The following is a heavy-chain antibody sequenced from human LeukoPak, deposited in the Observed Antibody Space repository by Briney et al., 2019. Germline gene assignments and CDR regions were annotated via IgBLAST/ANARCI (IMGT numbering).Heavy chain of an antibody. V-gene: IGHV3-66*01. Sequence: GGSLRLSLAASGFTVSNNYMSWVRQPPGKGLEWVSVIYSGGNTYYADSVTDRFTISRDNSKNTLYLQMNSLRVEDTAVYYCARAYDWNYLYWGQGTLVTVSS. J-gene: IGHJ4*02. CDR3: ARAYDWNYLY. D-gene: IGHD1-7*01. CDR1: GFTVSNNY. CDR2: IYSGGNT.